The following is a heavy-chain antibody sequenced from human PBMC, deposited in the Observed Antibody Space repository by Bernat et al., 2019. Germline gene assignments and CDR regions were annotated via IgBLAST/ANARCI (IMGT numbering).Heavy chain of an antibody. V-gene: IGHV3-7*03. Sequence: EVQLVESGGGLVQPGGSLRLSCAASGFTFSSYWMSWVRQALGKGLEWVANIKQDGSGKYYVDSVKGRFTISRDNAKNSLYLQMNSLRAEDTAVYYGASTPMTTVTASTLDYIEVWGKGTTVTVSS. CDR2: IKQDGSGK. CDR1: GFTFSSYW. D-gene: IGHD4-11*01. CDR3: ASTPMTTVTASTLDYIEV. J-gene: IGHJ6*03.